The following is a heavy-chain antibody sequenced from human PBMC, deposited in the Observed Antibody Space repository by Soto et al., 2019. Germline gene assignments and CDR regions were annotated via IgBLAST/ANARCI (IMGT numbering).Heavy chain of an antibody. D-gene: IGHD6-19*01. CDR3: ARMGIAVAGGYFDY. CDR1: GFSLSTSGMC. Sequence: SGPTLVNPTQTLTLTCTFSGFSLSTSGMCVSWIRQPPGKALEWLARIDWDDDKYYSTSLKTRLTISKDTSKNQVVLTMTNMDPVDTATYYCARMGIAVAGGYFDYWGQGTLVTVSS. J-gene: IGHJ4*02. V-gene: IGHV2-70*11. CDR2: IDWDDDK.